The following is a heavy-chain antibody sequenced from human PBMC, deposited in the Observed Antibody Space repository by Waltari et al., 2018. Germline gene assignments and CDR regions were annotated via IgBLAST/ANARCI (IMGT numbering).Heavy chain of an antibody. Sequence: QVQLQQWGAGLLKPSETLSLTCAVYGGSFSGYYWSWIRQPPGKGLEWIGESNHSGSTNYNPSLKSRVTISVDTSKNQFSLKLSSVTAADTAVYYCARGRYCSSTSCYYVGWFDPWGQGTLVTVSS. V-gene: IGHV4-34*01. CDR3: ARGRYCSSTSCYYVGWFDP. CDR2: SNHSGST. D-gene: IGHD2-2*01. J-gene: IGHJ5*02. CDR1: GGSFSGYY.